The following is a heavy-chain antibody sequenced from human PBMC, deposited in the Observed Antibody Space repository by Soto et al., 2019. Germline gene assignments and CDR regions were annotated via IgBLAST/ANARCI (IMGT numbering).Heavy chain of an antibody. CDR3: ARETSGSGAFDI. D-gene: IGHD6-19*01. CDR2: INAGNGNT. V-gene: IGHV1-3*01. J-gene: IGHJ3*02. CDR1: GYTFTSYA. Sequence: ASVKVSCKASGYTFTSYAMHWVRQAPGQRLEWMGWINAGNGNTKYSQKFQGRVTITRDTSASTAYMELSSLRSEDTAVHYCARETSGSGAFDIWGQGTMVTVSS.